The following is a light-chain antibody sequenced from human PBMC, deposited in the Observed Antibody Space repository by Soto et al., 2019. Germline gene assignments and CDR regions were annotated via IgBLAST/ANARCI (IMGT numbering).Light chain of an antibody. CDR1: SSNIGAGYD. J-gene: IGLJ1*01. CDR3: QSYDSSLSGV. V-gene: IGLV1-40*01. CDR2: GNS. Sequence: QSALTQPPSVSGAPGQRATISCTGSSSNIGAGYDVHWYQQFPGTAPKLLIYGNSNRPSGVPDRFSGSKSGTSASLATTGLQAEDEADYYCQSYDSSLSGVFGSGTKVTVL.